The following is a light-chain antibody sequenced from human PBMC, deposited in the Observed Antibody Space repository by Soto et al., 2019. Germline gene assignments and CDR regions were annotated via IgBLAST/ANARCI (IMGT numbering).Light chain of an antibody. Sequence: EIVLTQSPGTLSLSPGERATLSCRASQSVSSSYLAWYQQKPGQAPRLLIYGASSRATGIPDRFSGSGSGTDFTLTISRLEPEDFVVYYCQQYGSSPRLTFGGGTKVDIK. J-gene: IGKJ4*01. V-gene: IGKV3-20*01. CDR2: GAS. CDR1: QSVSSSY. CDR3: QQYGSSPRLT.